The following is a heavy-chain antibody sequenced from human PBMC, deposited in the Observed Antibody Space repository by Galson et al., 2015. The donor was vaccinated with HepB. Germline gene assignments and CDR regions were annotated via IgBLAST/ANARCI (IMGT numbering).Heavy chain of an antibody. V-gene: IGHV3-23*01. CDR1: GFTFSSYA. Sequence: SLRLSCAASGFTFSSYAMSWARQAPGKGLEWVSAISGSGGSTYYADSVKGRFTISRDNSKNTLYLQMNSLRAEDTAVYYCAGMGRGYSSSSRRLFDPWGQGTLVTVSS. J-gene: IGHJ5*02. CDR3: AGMGRGYSSSSRRLFDP. CDR2: ISGSGGST. D-gene: IGHD6-6*01.